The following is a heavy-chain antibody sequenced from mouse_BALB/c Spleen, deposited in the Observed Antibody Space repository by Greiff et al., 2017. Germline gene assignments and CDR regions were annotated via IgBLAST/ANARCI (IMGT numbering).Heavy chain of an antibody. Sequence: VKLQESGPELVKPGASVKISCKASGYAFSSSWMNWVRQRPGQGLEWIGRIYPGDGDTNYNGKFKGKATLTADKSSSTAYMQLSSLTSVDSAVYFCARSRYYGSSYYFDYWGQGTTLTVSS. CDR1: GYAFSSSW. D-gene: IGHD1-1*01. V-gene: IGHV1-82*01. CDR3: ARSRYYGSSYYFDY. CDR2: IYPGDGDT. J-gene: IGHJ2*01.